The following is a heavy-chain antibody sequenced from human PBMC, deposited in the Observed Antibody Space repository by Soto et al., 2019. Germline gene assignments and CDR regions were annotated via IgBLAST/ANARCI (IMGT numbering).Heavy chain of an antibody. CDR3: TQTGVLAAFDH. V-gene: IGHV3-33*01. CDR1: GFTFSNYG. CDR2: IWYDGSNQ. J-gene: IGHJ4*02. D-gene: IGHD3-10*01. Sequence: GGSLRLSCATSGFTFSNYGMYWVRQAPGKGLEWVALIWYDGSNQYYADSVKGRFTISRDDSKNTAYLQMNSLKTEDTAVYYCTQTGVLAAFDHWGQGTVVTVSS.